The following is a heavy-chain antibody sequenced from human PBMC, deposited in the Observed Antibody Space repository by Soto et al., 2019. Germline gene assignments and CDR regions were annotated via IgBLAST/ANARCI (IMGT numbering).Heavy chain of an antibody. CDR1: GGSISSSNW. Sequence: QVQLQESGPGLVKPSGTLSLTCAVSGGSISSSNWWSWVRQPPGKGLEWIGEIYHSGSTNYNPSLKSRVTRSVDKSKNQFSLQLSSVTAADTAVYYCARDQHYDFWSGVVDVWGQGTTVTVSS. CDR2: IYHSGST. V-gene: IGHV4-4*02. D-gene: IGHD3-3*01. CDR3: ARDQHYDFWSGVVDV. J-gene: IGHJ6*02.